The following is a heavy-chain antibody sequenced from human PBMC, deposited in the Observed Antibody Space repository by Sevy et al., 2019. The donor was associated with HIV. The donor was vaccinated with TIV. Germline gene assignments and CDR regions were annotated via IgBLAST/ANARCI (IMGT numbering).Heavy chain of an antibody. CDR1: GFTFSNAW. J-gene: IGHJ4*02. D-gene: IGHD5-18*01. CDR3: TTDGGGYNYGYSFDY. CDR2: IKSKTDGGTT. V-gene: IGHV3-15*07. Sequence: GGSLRLSCAASGFTFSNAWMNWVRQAPGKGLEWVGRIKSKTDGGTTDYAAPVKGRFTISRDDSKTTLYLQMNSLKTEDTAVYYCTTDGGGYNYGYSFDYGGQGTLVTVSS.